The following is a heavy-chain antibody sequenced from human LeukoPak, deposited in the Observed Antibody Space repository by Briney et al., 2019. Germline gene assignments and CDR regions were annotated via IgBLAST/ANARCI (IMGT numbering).Heavy chain of an antibody. Sequence: SETLSLTCTVSGGSISSYYWSWIRQPAGKGLEWIGRIYTSGSTNYNPSLKSRVTMSVDTSKNQFSLKLSSVTAADTAVYYCARGLGSSSWYGAQRYWYFDLWGRGTLVTVSS. V-gene: IGHV4-4*07. CDR2: IYTSGST. J-gene: IGHJ2*01. CDR3: ARGLGSSSWYGAQRYWYFDL. D-gene: IGHD6-13*01. CDR1: GGSISSYY.